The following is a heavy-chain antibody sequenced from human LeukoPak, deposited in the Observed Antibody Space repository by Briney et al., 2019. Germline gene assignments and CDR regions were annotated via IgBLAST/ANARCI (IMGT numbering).Heavy chain of an antibody. J-gene: IGHJ4*02. D-gene: IGHD2-15*01. CDR1: GFTFDDYT. CDR3: AKVTSGACNY. CDR2: LSGSGGTT. V-gene: IGHV3-23*01. Sequence: GGSLRLSCEGSGFTFDDYTMHWVRQAPGKGLEWISTLSGSGGTTYYADSVKGRFTISRDNSKNTFYVQMNSLRLEDTATYYCAKVTSGACNYWGQGTLVTVSS.